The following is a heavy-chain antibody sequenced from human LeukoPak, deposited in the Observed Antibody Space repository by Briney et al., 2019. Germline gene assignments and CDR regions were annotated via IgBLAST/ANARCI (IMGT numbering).Heavy chain of an antibody. CDR1: GFTFSSYG. CDR2: IRYDGGNK. D-gene: IGHD2-2*01. J-gene: IGHJ5*02. Sequence: GGSLRLSCAASGFTFSSYGMHWVRQAPGKGLEWVAFIRYDGGNKYYADSVKGRFTISRDNSKNTLYLQMNSLRAEDTAVYYCAKPDIVVVPAAIVSWGQGTLVTVSS. V-gene: IGHV3-30*02. CDR3: AKPDIVVVPAAIVS.